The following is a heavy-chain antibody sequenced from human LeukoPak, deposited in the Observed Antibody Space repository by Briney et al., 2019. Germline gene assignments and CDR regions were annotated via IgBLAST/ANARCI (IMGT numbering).Heavy chain of an antibody. CDR2: INHSGSI. CDR3: ARCVRRYYYYGMDV. Sequence: PETLSLTCAVYGGSFSGYYWSWIRQPPGKGLEWIGEINHSGSINYNPSLKSRVTISVDTSKNQFSLKLSSVTAADTAVYYCARCVRRYYYYGMDVWGQGTTVTVSS. CDR1: GGSFSGYY. D-gene: IGHD3-16*02. J-gene: IGHJ6*02. V-gene: IGHV4-34*01.